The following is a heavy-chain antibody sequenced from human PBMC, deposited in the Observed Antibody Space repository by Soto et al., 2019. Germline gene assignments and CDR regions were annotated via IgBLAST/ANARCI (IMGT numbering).Heavy chain of an antibody. CDR1: GGSISSNY. V-gene: IGHV4-59*01. Sequence: STTLSLTCTVSGGSISSNYWTWIRQPPGKGLEWIGYVYNSGSTNYNPSLKSRVTISEDTSKSQFSLKVNSMTAADTAVYYCARYRREAVAGYTLDNWGQGILVTVSS. J-gene: IGHJ4*02. D-gene: IGHD6-13*01. CDR3: ARYRREAVAGYTLDN. CDR2: VYNSGST.